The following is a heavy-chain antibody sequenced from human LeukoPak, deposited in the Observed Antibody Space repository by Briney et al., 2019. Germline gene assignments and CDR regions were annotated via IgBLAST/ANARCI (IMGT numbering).Heavy chain of an antibody. CDR3: ARDSVLGGYPQYYFDY. Sequence: ERSLRLSCAASGFTFSSYGMHWVRQAPGKGLEWVAVIWYDGSNKYYADSVKGRFTISRDNSKNTLYLQMNSLRAEDTAVYYCARDSVLGGYPQYYFDYWGQGTLVTVSS. CDR1: GFTFSSYG. CDR2: IWYDGSNK. D-gene: IGHD5-12*01. J-gene: IGHJ4*02. V-gene: IGHV3-33*01.